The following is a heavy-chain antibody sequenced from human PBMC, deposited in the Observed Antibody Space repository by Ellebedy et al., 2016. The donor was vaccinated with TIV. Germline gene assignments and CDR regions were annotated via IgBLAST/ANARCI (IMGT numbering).Heavy chain of an antibody. CDR2: ISGRGSST. V-gene: IGHV3-23*01. CDR1: GFTFSTYA. D-gene: IGHD5-24*01. CDR3: ARGEGLATPIQDYFDH. Sequence: GGSLRLXXAASGFTFSTYAMSWVRQAPGKGLEWVSTISGRGSSTYYADSVKGRFTISRDNSKSTLYLQMNSLRAEDTAVYYCARGEGLATPIQDYFDHWGQGTLVTVSS. J-gene: IGHJ4*02.